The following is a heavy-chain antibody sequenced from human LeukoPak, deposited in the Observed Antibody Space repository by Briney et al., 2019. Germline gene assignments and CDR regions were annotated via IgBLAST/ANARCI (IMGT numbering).Heavy chain of an antibody. CDR3: ARGRVPYSSSPMGY. V-gene: IGHV3-30*01. J-gene: IGHJ4*02. CDR1: GFTFSSYA. D-gene: IGHD6-6*01. CDR2: ISYDGSNK. Sequence: QPGRSLRLSCAASGFTFSSYAMHWVRQAPGKGLEWVAVISYDGSNKYYADSVKDRFTISRDNSKNTLYLQMNSLRAEDTAVYYCARGRVPYSSSPMGYWGQGTLVTVSS.